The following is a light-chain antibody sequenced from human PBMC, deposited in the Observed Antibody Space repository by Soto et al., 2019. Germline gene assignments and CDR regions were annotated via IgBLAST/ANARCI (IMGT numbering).Light chain of an antibody. CDR3: QQYNNWPPYT. CDR1: QSVSSN. Sequence: EIVMTQSPATLSVSPGERATLSCRASQSVSSNLAWYQQKPGQAPRLLIYGASTRATGIPARFSGSGSGTEFTLTISSVQSEDFAVYYCQQYNNWPPYTFGQGTKLELK. J-gene: IGKJ2*01. V-gene: IGKV3-15*01. CDR2: GAS.